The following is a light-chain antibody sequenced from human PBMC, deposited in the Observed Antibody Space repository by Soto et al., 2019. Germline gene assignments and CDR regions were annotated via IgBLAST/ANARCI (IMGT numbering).Light chain of an antibody. J-gene: IGKJ1*01. CDR2: AAS. Sequence: EIVLTQSPGTLSLSPGERATLSCRASQSVSSSYLAWYQQKPGQPPRLLIYAASSRATGTPDRFSGSGSKTDFTLTISRLEPEDFAVYYCQQYGSSPPTFGQGTKVDIK. CDR3: QQYGSSPPT. CDR1: QSVSSSY. V-gene: IGKV3-20*01.